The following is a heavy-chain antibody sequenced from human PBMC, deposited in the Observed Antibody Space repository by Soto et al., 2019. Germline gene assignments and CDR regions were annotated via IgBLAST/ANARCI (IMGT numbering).Heavy chain of an antibody. V-gene: IGHV1-69*13. CDR1: GGTFSSYA. CDR3: ARALYDTDSLPVGAKPRCYVMDV. J-gene: IGHJ6*02. D-gene: IGHD3-22*01. CDR2: IIPIFGTA. Sequence: GASVKVSCKASGGTFSSYAISWVRQAPGQGLEWMGGIIPIFGTANYAQKFQGRVTITADESTSTAYMELSSLRSEDTAVYYCARALYDTDSLPVGAKPRCYVMDVWGLGTTVTVS.